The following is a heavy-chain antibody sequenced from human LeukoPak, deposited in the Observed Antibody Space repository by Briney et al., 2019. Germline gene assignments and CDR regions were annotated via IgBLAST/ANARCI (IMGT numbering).Heavy chain of an antibody. J-gene: IGHJ4*02. CDR1: GFNFRTYG. CDR2: LNGNGDTT. Sequence: GGSLRLSCVASGFNFRTYGMDWVRQAPGKGLEWVSTLNGNGDTTHYADSVKGRFTISRDNSKNTLYLQMSSLRAEDTAVYFCASFHYYGSGAYYLSYWGQGTLVTVSS. V-gene: IGHV3-23*01. CDR3: ASFHYYGSGAYYLSY. D-gene: IGHD3-10*01.